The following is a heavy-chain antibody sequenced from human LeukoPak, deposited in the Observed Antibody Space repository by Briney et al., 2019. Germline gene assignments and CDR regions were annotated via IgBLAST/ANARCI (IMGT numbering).Heavy chain of an antibody. CDR1: GGPISSYY. J-gene: IGHJ5*02. CDR2: IYGSGST. V-gene: IGHV4-59*01. Sequence: SETLSLTRTVSGGPISSYYWSWMRQPPGKGLEGIGHIYGSGSTNYNPSLKSRVTLSVDTSKNQFSLKLSSVTAADTAVYYCAREGTSGTHLNWFDPWGQGTLVTVSS. CDR3: AREGTSGTHLNWFDP. D-gene: IGHD1-1*01.